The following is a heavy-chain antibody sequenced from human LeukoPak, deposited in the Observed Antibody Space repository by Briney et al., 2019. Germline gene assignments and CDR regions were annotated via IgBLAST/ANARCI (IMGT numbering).Heavy chain of an antibody. V-gene: IGHV3-23*01. Sequence: GSLRLSCAASGYTFSNYAMTWVRQAPGKGLEWVSTIYGSGDGTYYADSVKGRFTISRDNSKNTLYVQMNSLRAEDTAVYYCAKGHAPSGSYGDYWGQGTRVTVSS. CDR1: GYTFSNYA. J-gene: IGHJ4*02. CDR3: AKGHAPSGSYGDY. D-gene: IGHD1-26*01. CDR2: IYGSGDGT.